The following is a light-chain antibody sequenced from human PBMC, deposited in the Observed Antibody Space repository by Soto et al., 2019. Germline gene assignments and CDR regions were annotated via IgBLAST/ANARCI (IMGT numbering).Light chain of an antibody. CDR2: AAS. CDR3: QQLNSYLALT. J-gene: IGKJ4*01. Sequence: DIPLTQSPSFLSASVGDRVTITCRASQGLSNYLAWYQQKPGKAPKLLIYAASTLQSGVPSRFSGSGSGTEFTLTISSLQPEDFATYYCQQLNSYLALTFGGGTKVEIK. V-gene: IGKV1-9*01. CDR1: QGLSNY.